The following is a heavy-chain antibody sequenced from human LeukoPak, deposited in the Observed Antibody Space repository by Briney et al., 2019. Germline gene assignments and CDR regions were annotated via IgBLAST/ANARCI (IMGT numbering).Heavy chain of an antibody. CDR1: GGSISSGGYY. J-gene: IGHJ4*02. Sequence: PSETLSLTCTVSGGSISSGGYYWSWIRQPPGKGLEWIGYIFHSGSTYYNPSLKSRVTISVDRSKNQFSLNLNSVTAADTAIYYCARRQYQLSALDYWGQGTLVTVSS. CDR2: IFHSGST. CDR3: ARRQYQLSALDY. D-gene: IGHD2-2*01. V-gene: IGHV4-30-2*01.